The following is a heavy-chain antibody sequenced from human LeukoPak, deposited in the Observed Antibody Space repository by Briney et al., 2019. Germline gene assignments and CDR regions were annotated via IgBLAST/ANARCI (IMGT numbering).Heavy chain of an antibody. CDR2: IIPIFGTA. CDR3: ARVSYDSSGYMWYYFDY. J-gene: IGHJ4*02. Sequence: SVTVSCKASGGTFTIYAISWVRQAPGQGLEWMGGIIPIFGTANYAQKLQGRVTITADESTSTAYMELSSLRSEDTAVYYCARVSYDSSGYMWYYFDYWGQGTLVTVSS. CDR1: GGTFTIYA. D-gene: IGHD3-22*01. V-gene: IGHV1-69*13.